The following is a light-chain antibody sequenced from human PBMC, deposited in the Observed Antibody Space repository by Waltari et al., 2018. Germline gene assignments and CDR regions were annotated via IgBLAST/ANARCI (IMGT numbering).Light chain of an antibody. CDR1: QSIGSW. J-gene: IGKJ3*01. CDR2: EAT. Sequence: DIQMTQSPSTLSASVGDRVPITCRASQSIGSWLAWYQKKPGKAPKLLFYEATSLESGVPSRFSASGSGTEFTLTISSLQPDDFATYYCQRYNSYPITFGPGTKVDI. V-gene: IGKV1-5*03. CDR3: QRYNSYPIT.